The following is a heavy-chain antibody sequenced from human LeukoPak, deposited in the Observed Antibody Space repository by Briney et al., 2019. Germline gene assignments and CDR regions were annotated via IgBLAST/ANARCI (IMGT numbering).Heavy chain of an antibody. CDR2: IYTSGST. J-gene: IGHJ6*03. CDR3: AGGYYDSSGYYQIYYYYYMDV. CDR1: GGSISSYY. V-gene: IGHV4-4*07. D-gene: IGHD3-22*01. Sequence: SETLSLTCTVSGGSISSYYWSWIRQPAGKGLEWIGRIYTSGSTNYNPSLKSRVTMSVDTSKNQFSLKLSSVTAADTAVYYCAGGYYDSSGYYQIYYYYYMDVWGKRTTVTISS.